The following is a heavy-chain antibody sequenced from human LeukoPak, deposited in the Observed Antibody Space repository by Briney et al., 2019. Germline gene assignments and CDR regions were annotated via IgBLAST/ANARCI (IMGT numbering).Heavy chain of an antibody. CDR1: GLTFNSYW. CDR2: INGDASNT. CDR3: AKDFYYVWGTLYYYMDV. J-gene: IGHJ6*03. D-gene: IGHD3-16*01. Sequence: GGSLRLSCAASGLTFNSYWMHWVRQVAGKGLVWVARINGDASNTTYADSVKGRFTISRDNAKNTLYLQMNSLRAEDAAMYYCAKDFYYVWGTLYYYMDVWGKGTTVTISS. V-gene: IGHV3-74*03.